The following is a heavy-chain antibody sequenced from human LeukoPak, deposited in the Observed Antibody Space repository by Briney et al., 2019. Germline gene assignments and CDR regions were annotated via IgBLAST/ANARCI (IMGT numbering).Heavy chain of an antibody. CDR1: GGSISSYY. Sequence: SETLSLTCTVSGGSISSYYWSWIRQPPGKGLEWIGNIFHGGNTNYNSSLKSRVTISVDTSKNQFSLKLSSVTAADTAVYYCARGTVYYYDSSGYYQGGYFDYWGQGTLVTVSS. V-gene: IGHV4-59*12. CDR3: ARGTVYYYDSSGYYQGGYFDY. D-gene: IGHD3-22*01. CDR2: IFHGGNT. J-gene: IGHJ4*02.